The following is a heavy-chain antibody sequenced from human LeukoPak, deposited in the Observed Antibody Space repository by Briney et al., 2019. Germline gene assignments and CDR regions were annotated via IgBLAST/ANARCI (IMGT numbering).Heavy chain of an antibody. CDR2: ISGSGGST. Sequence: GGSLRLSCAASGFTFSSYAMSWVRQAPGKGLEWVSAISGSGGSTYYADSVKGRFTISRDNAKNSLYLQMNSLRAEDTAVYYCARVARLRDTNYWGQGTLVTVSS. V-gene: IGHV3-23*01. CDR1: GFTFSSYA. CDR3: ARVARLRDTNY. J-gene: IGHJ4*02. D-gene: IGHD3-16*01.